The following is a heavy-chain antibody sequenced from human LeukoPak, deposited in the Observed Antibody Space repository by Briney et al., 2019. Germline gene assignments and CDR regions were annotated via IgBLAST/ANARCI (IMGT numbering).Heavy chain of an antibody. CDR2: TYYRSKWYN. CDR1: GDSVSSNSAA. J-gene: IGHJ4*02. Sequence: SQTLSLTCAISGDSVSSNSAAWNWIRQSPSRGLEWLGRTYYRSKWYNDYAVSVKSRITINPDTSKNQFSLQLNSVTPEDTAVYYCARGRHYVDTAMVTCFFDYWGQGTLVTVSS. D-gene: IGHD5-18*01. CDR3: ARGRHYVDTAMVTCFFDY. V-gene: IGHV6-1*01.